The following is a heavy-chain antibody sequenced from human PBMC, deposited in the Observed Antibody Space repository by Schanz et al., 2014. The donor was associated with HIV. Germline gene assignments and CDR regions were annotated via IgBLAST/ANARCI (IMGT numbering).Heavy chain of an antibody. CDR2: ISYDGVNV. J-gene: IGHJ6*02. Sequence: QVQLVESGGGVVQPGRSLRLSCAASGFTFSNYGMHWVRQAPGKGLEWVAVISYDGVNVYYADSVKGRFTFSRDNSKNTLYLQMYSLRVEDTAVYYCARETVNYYYGMDVWGQGTTVTVSS. CDR3: ARETVNYYYGMDV. CDR1: GFTFSNYG. V-gene: IGHV3-30*03. D-gene: IGHD4-4*01.